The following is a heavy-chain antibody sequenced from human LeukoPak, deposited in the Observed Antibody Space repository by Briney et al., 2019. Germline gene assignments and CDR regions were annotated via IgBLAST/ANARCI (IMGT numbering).Heavy chain of an antibody. D-gene: IGHD3-3*01. J-gene: IGHJ6*03. Sequence: GGSLRLSCEASGFIFSSYDMKWVRQAPGKGLEWVSYISSSSSTIYYADSVKGRFTISRDNAKNSLYLQMNSLRAEDTAVYYCARVILSTIFGVVIGSDHMDVWGKGTTVTVSS. CDR2: ISSSSSTI. V-gene: IGHV3-48*01. CDR1: GFIFSSYD. CDR3: ARVILSTIFGVVIGSDHMDV.